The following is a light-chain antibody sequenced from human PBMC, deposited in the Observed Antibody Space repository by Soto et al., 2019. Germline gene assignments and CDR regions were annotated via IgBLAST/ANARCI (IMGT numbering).Light chain of an antibody. J-gene: IGLJ2*01. V-gene: IGLV2-23*01. CDR3: CSYAGSSSIMAV. Sequence: QSALTQPASVSGSPGQSITISCTGTSSDVGSYNLVSWYQQHPGKAPKLMIYEGSKRPSGVSNRFSGSKSGNTASLTISGLQAEDEADYYCCSYAGSSSIMAVFGGGTKLTVL. CDR2: EGS. CDR1: SSDVGSYNL.